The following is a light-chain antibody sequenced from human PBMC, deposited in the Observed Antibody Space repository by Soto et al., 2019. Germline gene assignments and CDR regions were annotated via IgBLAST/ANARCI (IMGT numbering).Light chain of an antibody. CDR2: EVS. CDR3: CSYAGSSVYV. J-gene: IGLJ1*01. Sequence: QSAQTQPASVSGSPGQSITISCTGTSSDVGSYNLVSWYQQHPGKAPKLMIYEVSKRPSGVSNRFSGSKSGNTASLTISGLQAEDEADYNSCSYAGSSVYVFGTGTKVTVL. V-gene: IGLV2-23*02. CDR1: SSDVGSYNL.